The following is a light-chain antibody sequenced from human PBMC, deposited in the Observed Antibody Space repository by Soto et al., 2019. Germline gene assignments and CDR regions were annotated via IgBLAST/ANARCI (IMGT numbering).Light chain of an antibody. V-gene: IGKV1-12*01. CDR2: ADY. CDR3: KQSHTFPIT. J-gene: IGKJ5*01. CDR1: RVISSW. Sequence: DIQMTQSPSSVSASVGDRANITCRASRVISSWLAWYQQKPGKYTNILIYADYNLQSGVQYRFSASGSGTDFTLTIKNMQPEDFATYYCKQSHTFPITFGQGQRLEIK.